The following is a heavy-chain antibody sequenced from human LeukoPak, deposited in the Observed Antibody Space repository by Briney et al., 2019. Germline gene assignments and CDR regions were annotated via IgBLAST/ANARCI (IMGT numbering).Heavy chain of an antibody. CDR2: IYYSGST. D-gene: IGHD2-15*01. CDR3: ARDNVVDATSGIDY. J-gene: IGHJ4*02. V-gene: IGHV4-59*12. Sequence: SETLSLTCTVSGGSISSYYWSWIRQPPGKGLEWIGYIYYSGSTNYKSSLKSRVTISVDTSKNQFSLKLTSMTAADTAVYFCARDNVVDATSGIDYWGQGTLVTVSS. CDR1: GGSISSYY.